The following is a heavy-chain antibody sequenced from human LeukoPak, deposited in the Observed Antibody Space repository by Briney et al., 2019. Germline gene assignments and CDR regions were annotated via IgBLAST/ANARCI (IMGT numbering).Heavy chain of an antibody. Sequence: ASVKVSCKASGDTFNSVGLRWVRLAPGQGLEWMGWIIPIFGTANYAQRFLGRVTITSDESTSTAYMEISSLTSEDTAVYYCARLSDPSKSPGPLDVWGKGTTVTVSS. V-gene: IGHV1-69*13. CDR2: IIPIFGTA. J-gene: IGHJ6*04. CDR3: ARLSDPSKSPGPLDV. D-gene: IGHD4-11*01. CDR1: GDTFNSVG.